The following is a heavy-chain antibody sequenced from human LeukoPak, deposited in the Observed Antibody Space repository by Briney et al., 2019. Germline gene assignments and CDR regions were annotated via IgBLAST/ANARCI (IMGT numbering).Heavy chain of an antibody. CDR1: GFTFSSYS. J-gene: IGHJ5*02. D-gene: IGHD2-2*01. CDR2: INEDGSQK. Sequence: PGGSLRLSCAASGFTFSSYSMNWVRQAPGKGLEWVASINEDGSQKQYVDSVKGRFTISRDNAKNSLYLQVNSLRAEDTAVYYCATGRSMPTWGQGTLVTVSS. CDR3: ATGRSMPT. V-gene: IGHV3-7*01.